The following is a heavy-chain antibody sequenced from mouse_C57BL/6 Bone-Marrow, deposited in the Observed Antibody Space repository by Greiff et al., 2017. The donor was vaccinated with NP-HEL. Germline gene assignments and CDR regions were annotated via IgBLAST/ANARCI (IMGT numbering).Heavy chain of an antibody. V-gene: IGHV10-3*01. J-gene: IGHJ4*01. Sequence: EVNVVESGGGLVQPKGSLKLSCAASGFTFNTYAMHWVRQAPGKGLEWVARIRSKSSNYATYYADSVKDRLTISRDDSQSMLYMQMNNLKTEDTAMYYCVRNYYGSRYYYAMDYWGQGTSVTVSS. CDR1: GFTFNTYA. CDR3: VRNYYGSRYYYAMDY. D-gene: IGHD1-1*01. CDR2: IRSKSSNYAT.